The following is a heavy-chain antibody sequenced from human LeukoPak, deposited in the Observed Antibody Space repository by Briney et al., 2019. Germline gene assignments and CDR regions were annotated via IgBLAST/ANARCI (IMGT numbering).Heavy chain of an antibody. CDR1: GYTFTGYY. CDR2: INPNSGGT. J-gene: IGHJ3*02. CDR3: ARDRVEHSYGQGLDAFDI. D-gene: IGHD5-18*01. Sequence: ASVKVSCKASGYTFTGYYMHWVRQAPGQGLEWMGWINPNSGGTNYAQKFQGRVTMTRDTSISTAYMELSRLRSDDTAVYYCARDRVEHSYGQGLDAFDIWGQGTMVTVSS. V-gene: IGHV1-2*02.